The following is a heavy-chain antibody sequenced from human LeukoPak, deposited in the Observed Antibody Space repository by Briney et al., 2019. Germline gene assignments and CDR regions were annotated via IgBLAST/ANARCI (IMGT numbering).Heavy chain of an antibody. CDR3: ARYDGGVAIDY. CDR2: IKEDGSDK. J-gene: IGHJ4*02. V-gene: IGHV3-7*01. Sequence: PGGSLRLSCAASGFIFSYYWMSWVGQAPGKGLEWVANIKEDGSDKYYEDSVKGRFTISRHNAENSLYLQMNSLRAEDTAVYYCARYDGGVAIDYWGQGTLVTVSS. D-gene: IGHD3-16*01. CDR1: GFIFSYYW.